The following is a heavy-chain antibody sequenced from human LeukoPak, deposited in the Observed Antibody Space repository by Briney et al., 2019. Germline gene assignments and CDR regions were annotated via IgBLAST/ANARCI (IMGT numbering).Heavy chain of an antibody. CDR2: ISGSGGST. Sequence: GGSLRLSCAASGFTFSSYAMSWVRQAPGKGLEWVSAISGSGGSTYYADSVKGRFTISRDNSKNTLYLQMNSLRAEDTAVYYCAKGADCSSTSCYGIFDYWGQGTLVTVSS. CDR3: AKGADCSSTSCYGIFDY. D-gene: IGHD2-2*01. J-gene: IGHJ4*02. CDR1: GFTFSSYA. V-gene: IGHV3-23*01.